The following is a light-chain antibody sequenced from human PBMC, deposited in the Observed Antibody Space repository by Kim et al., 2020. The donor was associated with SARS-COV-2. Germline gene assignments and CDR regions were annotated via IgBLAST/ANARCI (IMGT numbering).Light chain of an antibody. V-gene: IGKV4-1*01. Sequence: ANMNCKSSQSVLYSSNNKNYLAWYQQKPGQPPKLLIYWASTRESGVPDRFSGSGSETDFTLTISSLQAEDVAVYYCQQYYSTPHTFGGGTKVDIK. J-gene: IGKJ4*01. CDR2: WAS. CDR1: QSVLYSSNNKNY. CDR3: QQYYSTPHT.